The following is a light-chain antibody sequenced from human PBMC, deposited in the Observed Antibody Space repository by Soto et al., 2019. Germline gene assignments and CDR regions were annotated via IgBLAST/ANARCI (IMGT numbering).Light chain of an antibody. CDR1: SSNIGAGYD. CDR2: DNT. Sequence: QSVLTQPPSVSGAPGQRVTISCTGSSSNIGAGYDVHWYQQLPGTAPKLLIYDNTNRPSGVPDRFSGSKSGTSASLAITGLQAEDEADYYCQSYDRSRSGSRVFGTGTKVTVL. J-gene: IGLJ1*01. CDR3: QSYDRSRSGSRV. V-gene: IGLV1-40*01.